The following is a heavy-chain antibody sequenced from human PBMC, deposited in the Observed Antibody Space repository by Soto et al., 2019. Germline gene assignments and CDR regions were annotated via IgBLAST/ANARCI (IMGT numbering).Heavy chain of an antibody. D-gene: IGHD2-2*01. CDR2: INHSGST. Sequence: SETLSLTCAVYGGSFSGYYWSWIRQPPGKGLEWIGEINHSGSTNYNPSLKSRVTISVDTSKNQFSLKLSSVTAADTAVYYCAQELLDIVVPAAMPIGFWGQGTLVTVS. V-gene: IGHV4-34*01. J-gene: IGHJ4*02. CDR1: GGSFSGYY. CDR3: AQELLDIVVPAAMPIGF.